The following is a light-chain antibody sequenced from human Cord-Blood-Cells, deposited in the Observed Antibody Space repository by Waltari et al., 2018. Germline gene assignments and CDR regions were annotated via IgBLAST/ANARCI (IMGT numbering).Light chain of an antibody. Sequence: AIRMTQSPSSFSASTGDRVTSTCRASQGISSYLAWYQQKPGKAPKLLIYAASTLQSGVPSRFSGSGSGTDFTLTISCLQSEDFATYYCQQYYSYPTFGQGTRLEIK. CDR2: AAS. J-gene: IGKJ5*01. CDR3: QQYYSYPT. V-gene: IGKV1-8*01. CDR1: QGISSY.